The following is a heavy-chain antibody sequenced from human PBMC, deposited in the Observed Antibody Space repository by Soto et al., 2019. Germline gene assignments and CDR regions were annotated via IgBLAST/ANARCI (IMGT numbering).Heavy chain of an antibody. CDR3: ALHCTGGNCFVY. Sequence: EVQVVESGGGLAQPGGSLRLSCAASGFTVSSSYMSWVRQAPGKRLEWVSVIYAGGDTFYADSVKGRFTISRDNSENTLYLQMNSLRVEDTAVYYCALHCTGGNCFVYWGQGTLVTVSS. V-gene: IGHV3-66*01. CDR2: IYAGGDT. CDR1: GFTVSSSY. J-gene: IGHJ4*02. D-gene: IGHD2-8*02.